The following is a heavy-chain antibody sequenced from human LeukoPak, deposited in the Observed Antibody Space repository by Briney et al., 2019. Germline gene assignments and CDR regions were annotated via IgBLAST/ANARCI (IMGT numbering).Heavy chain of an antibody. Sequence: GGSLRLSCAASGFTFSSYEMNWVRQAPGKGLEWVSYISSSGSTIYYADSVKGRFTISRDNAKNSLYLQMNSLRAEDTAVYYCAKGVKAMVRGQYRAFDIWGQGTMVTVSS. CDR1: GFTFSSYE. CDR2: ISSSGSTI. D-gene: IGHD3-10*01. CDR3: AKGVKAMVRGQYRAFDI. V-gene: IGHV3-48*03. J-gene: IGHJ3*02.